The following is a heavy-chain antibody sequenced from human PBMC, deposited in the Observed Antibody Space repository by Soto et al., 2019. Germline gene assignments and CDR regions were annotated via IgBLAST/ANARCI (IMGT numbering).Heavy chain of an antibody. CDR3: ARDSYPFSGDNCYPNWFDP. V-gene: IGHV3-30-3*01. J-gene: IGHJ5*02. CDR2: ISYDDSNK. D-gene: IGHD2-15*01. CDR1: GFTFSNYA. Sequence: QVQLVESGGGVVQPGRSLRLSCAASGFTFSNYAMHWVRQAPGKGLEWVAVISYDDSNKYYADSVKGRFTISRDNSKNTLYLQMNSLRAEDTAVYYCARDSYPFSGDNCYPNWFDPWGQGTLVTVSS.